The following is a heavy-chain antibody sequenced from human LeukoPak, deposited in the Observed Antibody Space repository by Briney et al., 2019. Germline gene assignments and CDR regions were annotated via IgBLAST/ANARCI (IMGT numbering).Heavy chain of an antibody. V-gene: IGHV3-21*04. CDR3: ARRLWFKDYYFDV. J-gene: IGHJ2*01. CDR1: GFTFSSYS. Sequence: GGSLRLSCAASGFTFSSYSMNWVRQAPGKGLEWVSSISSSSSYIYYADSVKGRFTISRDNAKNSLYLQMNSLRAEDTAVYYCARRLWFKDYYFDVWGRGTLVTVSS. D-gene: IGHD2-21*01. CDR2: ISSSSSYI.